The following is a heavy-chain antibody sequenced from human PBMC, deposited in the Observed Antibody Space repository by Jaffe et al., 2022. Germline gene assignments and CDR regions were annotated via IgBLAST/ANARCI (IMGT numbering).Heavy chain of an antibody. Sequence: QVQLQESGPGLVKPSETLSLTCTVSGGSISSYYWSWIRQPPGKGLEWIGYIYYSGSTNYNPSLKSRVTISVDTSKNQFSLKLSSVTAADTAVYYCARAKDIVVVPAAPYYMDVWGKGTTVTVSS. V-gene: IGHV4-59*01. CDR3: ARAKDIVVVPAAPYYMDV. J-gene: IGHJ6*03. CDR1: GGSISSYY. D-gene: IGHD2-2*01. CDR2: IYYSGST.